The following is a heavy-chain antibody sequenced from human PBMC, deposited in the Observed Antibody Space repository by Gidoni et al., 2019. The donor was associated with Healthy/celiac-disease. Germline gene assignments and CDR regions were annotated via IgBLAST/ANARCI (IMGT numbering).Heavy chain of an antibody. Sequence: QVQLQQWGAGLLKPSETLSLTCAVYGGSFCGYYWSWIRQPPGKGREWIGEIHHSGSTNYNPALKSRVTISVDTSKNQFSLKLSSVTAADTAVYYCARGGVRKWLVRYAFDIWGQGTMVTVSS. CDR1: GGSFCGYY. V-gene: IGHV4-34*01. D-gene: IGHD6-19*01. J-gene: IGHJ3*02. CDR2: IHHSGST. CDR3: ARGGVRKWLVRYAFDI.